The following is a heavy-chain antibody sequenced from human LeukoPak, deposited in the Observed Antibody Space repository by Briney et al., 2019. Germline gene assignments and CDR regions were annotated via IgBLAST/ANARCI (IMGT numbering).Heavy chain of an antibody. CDR2: ISYNGINE. D-gene: IGHD6-19*01. Sequence: GGSLRLSCAASGFSFSDYNMHWVRQAPGKGLEWMAVISYNGINEYYADSVKGRFTISRDNSKSTLLLQMNSLRAEDTAVYYCAKVRWDNSGWYYLDSWGQGTLVTVST. J-gene: IGHJ4*02. CDR3: AKVRWDNSGWYYLDS. CDR1: GFSFSDYN. V-gene: IGHV3-30*18.